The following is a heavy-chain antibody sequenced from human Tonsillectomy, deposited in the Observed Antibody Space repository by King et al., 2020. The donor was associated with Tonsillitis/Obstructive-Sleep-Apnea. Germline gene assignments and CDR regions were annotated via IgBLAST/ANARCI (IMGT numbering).Heavy chain of an antibody. Sequence: GVGVGWIRQPPGKALEWLALIYWYDDKRYSPSLKSRLTITEDTPKNQVVLTMTNMDPLDTATYYCSHSSSNMTPFDYWGQGTLVTGSS. CDR3: SHSSSNMTPFDY. D-gene: IGHD1/OR15-1a*01. CDR2: IYWYDDK. J-gene: IGHJ4*02. CDR1: GVG. V-gene: IGHV2-5*01.